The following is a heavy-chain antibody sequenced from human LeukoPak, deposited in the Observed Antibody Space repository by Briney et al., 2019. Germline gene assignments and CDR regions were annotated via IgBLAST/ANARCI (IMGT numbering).Heavy chain of an antibody. CDR3: AEQWLVHRYYYYYMDV. CDR2: IRYDGSNK. J-gene: IGHJ6*03. CDR1: GFTFSSYG. V-gene: IGHV3-30*02. Sequence: GGSLRLSCAASGFTFSSYGMHWVRQAPGKGLEWVAFIRYDGSNKYYADSVKGRFTISRDNSKNTLYLQMNSLRAEDTAVYYCAEQWLVHRYYYYYMDVWGKGTTVTISS. D-gene: IGHD6-19*01.